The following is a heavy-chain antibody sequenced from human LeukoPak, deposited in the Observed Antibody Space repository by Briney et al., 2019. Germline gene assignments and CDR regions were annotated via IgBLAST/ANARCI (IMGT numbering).Heavy chain of an antibody. J-gene: IGHJ4*02. CDR1: GFTFSSYW. D-gene: IGHD5-12*01. V-gene: IGHV3-7*01. Sequence: GGSLRLSCAASGFTFSSYWMSWVRQAPGKGLEWVANIKQDGSEKYYVDSVKGRFTISRDNAKNSLYLQMNSLRAEDTAVYYCARDRYSGYDWFGYWGQGTLVTVSA. CDR3: ARDRYSGYDWFGY. CDR2: IKQDGSEK.